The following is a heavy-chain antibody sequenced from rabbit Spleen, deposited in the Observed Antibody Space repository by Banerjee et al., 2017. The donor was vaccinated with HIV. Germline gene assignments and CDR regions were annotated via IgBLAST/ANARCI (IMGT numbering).Heavy chain of an antibody. Sequence: QSLEESGGDLVKPGASLTLTCTASGFSFNSDYYMCWVRQAPGKGLEWIACIYAGSFDSTVYASWAKGRFTISRTSSTTVTLQVTSLTDADTATYFCARGSATMTMVITGYYFNLWGPGTLVTVS. D-gene: IGHD2-1*01. CDR2: IYAGSFDST. J-gene: IGHJ4*01. V-gene: IGHV1S40*01. CDR1: GFSFNSDYY. CDR3: ARGSATMTMVITGYYFNL.